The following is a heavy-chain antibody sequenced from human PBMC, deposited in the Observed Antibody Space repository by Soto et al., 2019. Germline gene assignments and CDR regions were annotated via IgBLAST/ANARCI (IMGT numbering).Heavy chain of an antibody. V-gene: IGHV3-66*01. CDR1: GFTVSSNY. CDR2: IYSGGST. Sequence: GSLRLSCAASGFTVSSNYMSWVRQAPGKGLEWVSVIYSGGSTYYADSVKGRFTISRDNPKNTLYLQMNSLRAEDTAVYYCATPIWYGSYYFDYWGQGTLVTVSS. D-gene: IGHD3-10*01. CDR3: ATPIWYGSYYFDY. J-gene: IGHJ4*02.